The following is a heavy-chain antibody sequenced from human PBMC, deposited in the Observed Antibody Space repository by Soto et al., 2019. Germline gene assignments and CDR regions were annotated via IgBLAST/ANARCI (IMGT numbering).Heavy chain of an antibody. CDR2: ISAYNGNT. V-gene: IGHV1-18*04. Sequence: ASVKVSCKASGYTFTSYGISWVRQAPGQGLEWMGWISAYNGNTNYAQKLQDRVTMTTDTSTSTAYMELRSLRSDDTAVYYCARRSSPNYYYYGMDVWGQGTTVTVSS. D-gene: IGHD6-13*01. CDR1: GYTFTSYG. CDR3: ARRSSPNYYYYGMDV. J-gene: IGHJ6*02.